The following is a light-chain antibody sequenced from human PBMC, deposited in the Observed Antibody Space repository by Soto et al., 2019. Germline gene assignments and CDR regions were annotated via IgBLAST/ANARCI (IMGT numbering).Light chain of an antibody. CDR1: ESVTDY. V-gene: IGKV3-11*01. CDR2: DVS. Sequence: EIVLTQSPATLSLSPGERGTLSCRASESVTDYLAWYQQKPGQAPRLLVYDVSNRAAGSPTRFSSGGSGTDFTLTISNVEPEDFAVYYCQQRSDWPWTFGQGTKVEIK. CDR3: QQRSDWPWT. J-gene: IGKJ1*01.